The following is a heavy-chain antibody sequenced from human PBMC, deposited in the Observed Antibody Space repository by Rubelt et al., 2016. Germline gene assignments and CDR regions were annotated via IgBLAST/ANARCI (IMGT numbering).Heavy chain of an antibody. CDR3: ARSKDTAMVTDADWYFDL. Sequence: QVQLVQSGAEVKKPGASVKVSCTASGYTFTSYAMHWVRQAPGQRLEWMGWINAGNGNKQYSQKFQGRVTITRDTSASTAYMELSSLRSEDTAVYYCARSKDTAMVTDADWYFDLWGRGTLVTVSS. V-gene: IGHV1-3*01. CDR1: GYTFTSYA. J-gene: IGHJ2*01. CDR2: INAGNGNK. D-gene: IGHD5-18*01.